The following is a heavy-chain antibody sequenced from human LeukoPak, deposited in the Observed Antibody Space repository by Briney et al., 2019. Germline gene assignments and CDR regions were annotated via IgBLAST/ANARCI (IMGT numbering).Heavy chain of an antibody. V-gene: IGHV1-2*04. J-gene: IGHJ6*03. D-gene: IGHD6-6*01. Sequence: ASVKVSCKASGYTFTGYYMHWVRQAPGQGLEWMGWINPNSGGTNYAQKFQGWVTMSRDTSISTAYMELSRLRSDDTAVYYCARDEQLVDYYYYYMDVWGKGTTVTVSS. CDR3: ARDEQLVDYYYYYMDV. CDR2: INPNSGGT. CDR1: GYTFTGYY.